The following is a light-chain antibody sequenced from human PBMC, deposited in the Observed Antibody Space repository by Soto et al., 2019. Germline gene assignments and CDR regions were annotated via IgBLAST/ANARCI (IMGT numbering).Light chain of an antibody. Sequence: VMTQSPATLSVSPGERATLSCWARQTFDTNLAWYQQKPGQAPRLLISGASTRAAGISDRFRGSGSGTESTLTISSLRSEDSAISSCQQYFEWPPMTFGQGTKVEI. CDR2: GAS. J-gene: IGKJ1*01. V-gene: IGKV3-15*01. CDR3: QQYFEWPPMT. CDR1: QTFDTN.